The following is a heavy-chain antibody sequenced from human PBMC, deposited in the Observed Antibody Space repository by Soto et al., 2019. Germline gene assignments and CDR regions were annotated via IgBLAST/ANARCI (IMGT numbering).Heavy chain of an antibody. CDR3: AMVGQDYYYGMDV. CDR2: ISSTTGTI. CDR1: GFTFSDYY. J-gene: IGHJ6*02. Sequence: QLQLVESGGGLVKPGGSLTLSCAASGFTFSDYYMTWIRQAPGKGLEWVSYISSTTGTIYYADSVKGRFTISRDNARDLLYLQMNTLRADDTAVYYCAMVGQDYYYGMDVWGQGTTVTVSS. D-gene: IGHD2-15*01. V-gene: IGHV3-11*01.